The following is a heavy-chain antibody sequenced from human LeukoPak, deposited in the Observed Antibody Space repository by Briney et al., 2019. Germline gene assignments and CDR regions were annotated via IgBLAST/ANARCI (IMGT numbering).Heavy chain of an antibody. CDR3: ARRSWYGLYFDY. Sequence: PGGSLRLSCAASGFTFSDYYMSWIRQAPGKGLEWVSYITSSSYTNYADSVKGRFTISRDNAKKSLYLQMNSLRAEDTAVYYCARRSWYGLYFDYWGQGTLVTVSS. CDR2: ITSSSYT. CDR1: GFTFSDYY. D-gene: IGHD6-13*01. J-gene: IGHJ4*02. V-gene: IGHV3-11*03.